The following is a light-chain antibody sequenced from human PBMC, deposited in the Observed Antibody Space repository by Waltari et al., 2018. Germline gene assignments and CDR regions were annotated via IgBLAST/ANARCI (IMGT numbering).Light chain of an antibody. CDR2: PDS. CDR3: AAWDDSLYGCF. CDR1: RSNIGINP. J-gene: IGLJ1*01. V-gene: IGLV1-44*01. Sequence: QSVLTHPPSASGTPGPRVRISCSGRRSNIGINPGSWYQSPPGTAPQPLIHPDSQRPPGVPDRFSGSKSGTSASLAISGLQFEDEADYYCAAWDDSLYGCFFGTGTRVTVL.